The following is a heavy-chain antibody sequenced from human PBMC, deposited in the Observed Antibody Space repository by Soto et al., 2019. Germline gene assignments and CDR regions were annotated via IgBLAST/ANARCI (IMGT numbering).Heavy chain of an antibody. CDR2: IIPIFPTP. CDR1: GGTFGNSA. D-gene: IGHD5-12*01. J-gene: IGHJ6*01. CDR3: AGDIVGLQLGGNYYYAMDV. V-gene: IGHV1-69*12. Sequence: QVQLVQSGAEVKKPGSSVTVSCKASGGTFGNSAISWVRQAPAQRLEWMGGIIPIFPTPDYAQKFQGRVTITAYESTSTAYMELTRLRSEATAVDSCAGDIVGLQLGGNYYYAMDVWGQGTTVTVSS.